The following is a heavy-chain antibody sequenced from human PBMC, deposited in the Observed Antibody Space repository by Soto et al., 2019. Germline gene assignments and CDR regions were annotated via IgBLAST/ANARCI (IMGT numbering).Heavy chain of an antibody. CDR2: IYYSGNT. CDR1: GGSVSSGDYY. CDR3: ARDAWGSGSPTPPYYYYGMDV. Sequence: QVQLQESGPGLVKPSETLSLTCTVSGGSVSSGDYYWSWIRQPPGKGLEWIGYIYYSGNTNYNPPLKSRVVLLVDTSKNQFSRKLSSVTAADTAVYYCARDAWGSGSPTPPYYYYGMDVWGQGTTVTVSS. D-gene: IGHD3-10*01. V-gene: IGHV4-61*08. J-gene: IGHJ6*02.